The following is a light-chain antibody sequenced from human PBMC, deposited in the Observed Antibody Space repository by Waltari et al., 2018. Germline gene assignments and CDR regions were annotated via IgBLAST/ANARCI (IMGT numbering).Light chain of an antibody. V-gene: IGKV1-5*03. Sequence: DIQMNQSPSTLSASVGDRVTITCRASQTINNWLDWYQQKPGQAPKLLIYQAATLESGVPASFSGSGAGTECTLTVSSLQPDDFATYYCQQYKSYPYTFGQGTKLEIK. CDR1: QTINNW. CDR2: QAA. J-gene: IGKJ2*01. CDR3: QQYKSYPYT.